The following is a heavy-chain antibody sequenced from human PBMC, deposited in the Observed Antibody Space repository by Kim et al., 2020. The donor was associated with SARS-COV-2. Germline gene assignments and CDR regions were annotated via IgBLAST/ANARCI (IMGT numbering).Heavy chain of an antibody. Sequence: SETLSLTCTVSGGSISSYYWSWIRQPPGKGLEWIGYIYYSGSTNYNPSLKSRVTISVDTSKNQFSLKLSSVTAADMAVYYCARHSTSQQAPQYYFDYWGQGTLVTVSS. CDR1: GGSISSYY. J-gene: IGHJ4*02. V-gene: IGHV4-59*08. CDR3: ARHSTSQQAPQYYFDY. D-gene: IGHD2-2*01. CDR2: IYYSGST.